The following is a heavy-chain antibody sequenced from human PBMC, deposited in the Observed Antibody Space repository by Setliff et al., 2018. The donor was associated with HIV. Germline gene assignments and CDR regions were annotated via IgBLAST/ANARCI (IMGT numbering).Heavy chain of an antibody. CDR2: ISYDGNNK. J-gene: IGHJ4*02. CDR1: GFDFSNYA. V-gene: IGHV3-30*04. Sequence: GGSLRLSCAASGFDFSNYAMHRVRQAPGKGLEWVALISYDGNNKYYVDSVKGRFTISRDNSKNTLYLQMNSLRVEDTAVYFCARDWLDYKILDHWGQGTLVTVSS. D-gene: IGHD4-4*01. CDR3: ARDWLDYKILDH.